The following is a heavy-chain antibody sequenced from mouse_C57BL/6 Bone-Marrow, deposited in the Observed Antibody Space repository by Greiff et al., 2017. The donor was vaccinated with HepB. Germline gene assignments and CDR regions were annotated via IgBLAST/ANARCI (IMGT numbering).Heavy chain of an antibody. CDR1: GYTFTSYT. J-gene: IGHJ2*01. D-gene: IGHD1-1*01. CDR2: INPSSGYT. V-gene: IGHV1-4*01. Sequence: VQLQQSGAELARPGASVKMSCKASGYTFTSYTMHWVKQRPGQGLEWIGYINPSSGYTKYNQKFKDKATLTADKSSSTAYMQLSSLTSEDSAVYYCGTVVFDDWGQGTTLTVSS. CDR3: GTVVFDD.